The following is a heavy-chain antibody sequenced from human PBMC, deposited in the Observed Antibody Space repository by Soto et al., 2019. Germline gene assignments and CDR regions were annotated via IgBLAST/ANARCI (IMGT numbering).Heavy chain of an antibody. D-gene: IGHD4-17*01. J-gene: IGHJ4*02. CDR2: IVVGSGNT. CDR3: AGGWHDYGGNSGIDY. CDR1: GFTFTSSA. V-gene: IGHV1-58*01. Sequence: SVKVSCKASGFTFTSSAVQWVRQARGQRLEWIGWIVVGSGNTNYAQKFQERVTITRDMSTSTAYMELSSLRSEDSAVYYCAGGWHDYGGNSGIDYWGQGTLVTVSS.